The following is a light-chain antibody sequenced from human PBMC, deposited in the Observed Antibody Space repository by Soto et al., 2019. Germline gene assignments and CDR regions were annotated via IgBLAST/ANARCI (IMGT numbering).Light chain of an antibody. V-gene: IGLV2-8*01. Sequence: QSALTQPPSASGSPGQSVTISCTGTSSDVGAYNYVSWYQQHPGKAPKLMIYDLIKRPSGVPDRFSGSKSGNTASLTVSGLQAEDEADYYCSSYAGSDNFVLFGGGTKLT. CDR2: DLI. CDR1: SSDVGAYNY. J-gene: IGLJ2*01. CDR3: SSYAGSDNFVL.